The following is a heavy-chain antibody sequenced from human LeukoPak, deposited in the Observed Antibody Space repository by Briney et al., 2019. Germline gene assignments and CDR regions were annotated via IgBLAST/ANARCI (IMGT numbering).Heavy chain of an antibody. CDR1: GFTFSSYS. J-gene: IGHJ5*02. V-gene: IGHV3-48*01. CDR3: SLSRGIVVVPAAGNWFDP. CDR2: ISSSSSTI. D-gene: IGHD2-2*01. Sequence: GRSLRLSCAASGFTFSSYSMNWVRQAPGKGLEWVSYISSSSSTIYYADSVKGRFTISRDNAKNSLYLQMNSLRAEGTAVYYCSLSRGIVVVPAAGNWFDPWGQGTLVTVSS.